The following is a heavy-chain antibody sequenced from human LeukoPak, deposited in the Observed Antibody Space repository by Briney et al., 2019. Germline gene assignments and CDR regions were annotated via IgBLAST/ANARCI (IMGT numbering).Heavy chain of an antibody. CDR1: GFTVSSNY. J-gene: IGHJ4*02. Sequence: PGGSLRLSCAASGFTVSSNYMSWVRQAPGKGLEWVSVIYSGGSTYYADSVKGRFTISRDNSKNTLYLQMNSLRAEDTAVYYCARAHRYCSGGSCPLDYWGQGTLVTVSS. CDR2: IYSGGST. CDR3: ARAHRYCSGGSCPLDY. D-gene: IGHD2-15*01. V-gene: IGHV3-66*01.